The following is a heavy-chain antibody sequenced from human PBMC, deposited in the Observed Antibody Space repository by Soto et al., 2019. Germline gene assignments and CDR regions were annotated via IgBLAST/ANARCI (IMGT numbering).Heavy chain of an antibody. CDR1: GGSISSYY. J-gene: IGHJ6*02. CDR2: IYYSGST. Sequence: SDTLSLTCTVSGGSISSYYWSWILQPPGKGLEWIGYIYYSGSTNYNPSLKSRVTISVDTPKNQFSLKLSSVTAADTAVYYCARDILTTCSSTSCYDSPGDYYSYGMDVWGQGTTVSVSS. D-gene: IGHD2-2*01. CDR3: ARDILTTCSSTSCYDSPGDYYSYGMDV. V-gene: IGHV4-59*01.